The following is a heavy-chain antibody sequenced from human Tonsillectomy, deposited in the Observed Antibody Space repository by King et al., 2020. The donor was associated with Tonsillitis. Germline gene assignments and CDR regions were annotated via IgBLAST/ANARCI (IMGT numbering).Heavy chain of an antibody. CDR2: IRSKAYGGTT. Sequence: VQLVESGGGLVQPGRSLRLSCTASGFTFGDYAMSWVRQAPGKGLEWVGFIRSKAYGGTTEYAASVKGRFTISRDDSKSIAYLQMNSLKTEDTAVYYCTRVGHDYGGNSEDWYFDLWGRGTLVTVSS. CDR3: TRVGHDYGGNSEDWYFDL. D-gene: IGHD4-23*01. CDR1: GFTFGDYA. J-gene: IGHJ2*01. V-gene: IGHV3-49*04.